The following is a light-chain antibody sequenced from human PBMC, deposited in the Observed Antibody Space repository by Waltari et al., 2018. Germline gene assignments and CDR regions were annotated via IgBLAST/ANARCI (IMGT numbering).Light chain of an antibody. CDR2: DKN. Sequence: SSELTQDPVVSVAMGQTVRITCQGDGLRRYYASWYQQRPGQAPILVMFDKNNRPSGVPYRFSGSSSDNSASLTIPGAQAEDEASYYCHSRDATGVGGSFGGGTKLTVL. J-gene: IGLJ2*01. V-gene: IGLV3-19*01. CDR3: HSRDATGVGGS. CDR1: GLRRYY.